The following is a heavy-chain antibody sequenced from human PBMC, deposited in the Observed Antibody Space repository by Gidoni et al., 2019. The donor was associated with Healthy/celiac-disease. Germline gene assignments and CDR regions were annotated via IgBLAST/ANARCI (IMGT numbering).Heavy chain of an antibody. V-gene: IGHV1-69*09. Sequence: QVQLVQSGAEVKTPGSSVKVSCKASGGTFISYPFSWVRQAPGQGLEWMGRIIPILGIANYAQKFQGRVTITADKSTSTAYMELSSLRAEDTAVYYCAFRWARQVYSSSPRWNGMDVWGQGTTVTVSS. D-gene: IGHD6-13*01. CDR3: AFRWARQVYSSSPRWNGMDV. CDR2: IIPILGIA. CDR1: GGTFISYP. J-gene: IGHJ6*02.